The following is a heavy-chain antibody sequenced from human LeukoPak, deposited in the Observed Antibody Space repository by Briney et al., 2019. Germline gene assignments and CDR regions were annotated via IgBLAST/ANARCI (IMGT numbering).Heavy chain of an antibody. Sequence: GGSLRLSCTVSGFTVSSNSMSWVRQAPGKGLEWVSFIYSDNTHYSDSVKGRFTISRDNSKNTLYLQMNSLKAEDTAMYYCARRAGAYSHPYDYWGQGTLVTVSS. V-gene: IGHV3-53*01. D-gene: IGHD4/OR15-4a*01. CDR1: GFTVSSNS. CDR2: IYSDNT. CDR3: ARRAGAYSHPYDY. J-gene: IGHJ4*02.